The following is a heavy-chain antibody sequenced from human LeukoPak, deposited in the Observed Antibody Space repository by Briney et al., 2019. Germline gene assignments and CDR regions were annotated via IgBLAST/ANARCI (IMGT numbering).Heavy chain of an antibody. CDR3: RGLSPVNDAFDI. J-gene: IGHJ3*02. Sequence: QPGGSLRLSCAASEFLFSSYAMNWVRQAPGKGLEWVSVIGASGSSAYYADSVKGRFTISRDNSKTTLYLQMNSLRAEDTAVYCARGLSPVNDAFDIWGQGTMVTVSS. V-gene: IGHV3-23*01. D-gene: IGHD3-22*01. CDR2: IGASGSSA. CDR1: EFLFSSYA.